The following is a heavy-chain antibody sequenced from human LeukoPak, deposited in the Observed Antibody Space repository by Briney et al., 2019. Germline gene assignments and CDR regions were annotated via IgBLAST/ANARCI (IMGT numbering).Heavy chain of an antibody. D-gene: IGHD6-19*01. J-gene: IGHJ4*02. V-gene: IGHV1-2*02. Sequence: SLKLSCKASGYTFTRYYMHWVRQAPGQGLEWMGWINPNSGGTNYAQKFQGRVTMTRDTSISTAYMKLSRLRSDDTAVYYCARARNHGSSGFPPYYCDYWGQGTLVTVSS. CDR2: INPNSGGT. CDR1: GYTFTRYY. CDR3: ARARNHGSSGFPPYYCDY.